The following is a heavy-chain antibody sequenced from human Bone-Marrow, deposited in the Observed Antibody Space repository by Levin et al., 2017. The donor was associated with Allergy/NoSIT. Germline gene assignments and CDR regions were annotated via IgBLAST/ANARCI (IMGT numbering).Heavy chain of an antibody. Sequence: HPGGSLRLSCVDSGFTFSSYEMSWVRLAPGKGLQWVSSISRSGEYIHYADSVKGRFISTRDNARNSLYLQMNSLRVEDTAVYYCARGGLRTTLSSNEQFYFDSWGQGTLVSVSS. J-gene: IGHJ4*02. CDR3: ARGGLRTTLSSNEQFYFDS. CDR2: ISRSGEYI. V-gene: IGHV3-48*03. D-gene: IGHD1-1*01. CDR1: GFTFSSYE.